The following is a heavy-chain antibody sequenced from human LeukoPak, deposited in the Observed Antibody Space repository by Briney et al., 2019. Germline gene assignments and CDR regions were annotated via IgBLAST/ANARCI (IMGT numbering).Heavy chain of an antibody. D-gene: IGHD5-18*01. CDR2: IYYSGST. CDR1: GGSISSHY. J-gene: IGHJ4*02. CDR3: ASFGYSETFDY. V-gene: IGHV4-59*11. Sequence: PSETLSLTCTVSGGSISSHYWSWIPQPPGKGLEWIGYIYYSGSTNYNPSLKSRVTISVDTSKNQFSLKLSSVTAADTAVYYCASFGYSETFDYWGQGTLVTVSS.